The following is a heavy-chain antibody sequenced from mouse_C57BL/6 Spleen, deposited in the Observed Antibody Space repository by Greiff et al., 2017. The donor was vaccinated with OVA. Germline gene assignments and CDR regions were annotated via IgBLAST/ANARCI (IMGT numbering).Heavy chain of an antibody. CDR2: IYPRSGNT. J-gene: IGHJ3*01. V-gene: IGHV1-81*01. CDR3: ARSEEYDYDPAGFAY. CDR1: GYTFTSYG. D-gene: IGHD2-4*01. Sequence: LEESGAELARPGASVKLSCKASGYTFTSYGISWVKQRTGQGLEWIGEIYPRSGNTYYNEKFKGKATLTADKSSSTAYMELRSLTSEDSAVYFCARSEEYDYDPAGFAYWGQGTLVTVSA.